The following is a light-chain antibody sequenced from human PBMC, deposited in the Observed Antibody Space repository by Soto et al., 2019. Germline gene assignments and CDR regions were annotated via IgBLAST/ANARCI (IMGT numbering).Light chain of an antibody. CDR1: SSDVGNYNL. V-gene: IGLV2-23*01. CDR2: AGS. J-gene: IGLJ1*01. CDR3: CSYAGSNTYV. Sequence: QSALTQPASVSGSPGQSITISCTGTSSDVGNYNLVSWYQQHPGKAPKVMIYAGSNRPSGVSHRFSGFKSGNTASLTISRLQAEDEADYHCCSYAGSNTYVFGTGTKLTVL.